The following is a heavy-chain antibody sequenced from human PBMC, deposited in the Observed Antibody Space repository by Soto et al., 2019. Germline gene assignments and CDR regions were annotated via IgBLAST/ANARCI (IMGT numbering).Heavy chain of an antibody. CDR1: GYTFTSYG. J-gene: IGHJ4*02. V-gene: IGHV1-18*01. CDR3: ARDPPTTKKYCSSTSCFSFDY. CDR2: ISAYNGNT. Sequence: ASVKVSCKASGYTFTSYGISWVRQAPGQVLEWMGWISAYNGNTNYAQKLQGRVTMTTDTSTSTAYMELRSLRSDDTAVYYCARDPPTTKKYCSSTSCFSFDYWGQGTLVTVSS. D-gene: IGHD2-2*01.